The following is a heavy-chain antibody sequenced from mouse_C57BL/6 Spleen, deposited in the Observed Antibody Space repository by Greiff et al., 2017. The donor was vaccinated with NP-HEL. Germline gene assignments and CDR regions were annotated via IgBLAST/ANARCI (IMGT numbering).Heavy chain of an antibody. CDR3: ARRNWDDYVDY. D-gene: IGHD4-1*01. CDR1: GYTFTDYY. V-gene: IGHV1-76*01. Sequence: QVQLQQSGAELVRPGASVKLSCKASGYTFTDYYINWVKQRPGQGLEWIARIYPGSGNTYYNEKFKGKATLTAEKSSSTAYMQLSSLTSEDSAVYFCARRNWDDYVDYWGQGTTLTVSS. CDR2: IYPGSGNT. J-gene: IGHJ2*01.